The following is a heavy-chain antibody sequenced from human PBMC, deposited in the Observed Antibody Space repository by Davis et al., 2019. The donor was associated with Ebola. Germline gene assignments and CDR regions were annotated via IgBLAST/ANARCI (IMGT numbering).Heavy chain of an antibody. D-gene: IGHD1-26*01. V-gene: IGHV3-73*01. CDR1: GFTFSGSA. CDR3: SGSYRGFDY. CDR2: IRSQANSYAT. J-gene: IGHJ4*02. Sequence: GESLKISCAASGFTFSGSAMHWVRQASGKGLEWVGRIRSQANSYATAYAASVKGRFTISRHDSKNTAYLQMNSLKTEDTAVYYCSGSYRGFDYWGQGTLVTVSS.